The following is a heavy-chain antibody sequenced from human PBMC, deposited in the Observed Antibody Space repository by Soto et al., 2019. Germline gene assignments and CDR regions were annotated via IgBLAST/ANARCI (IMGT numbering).Heavy chain of an antibody. D-gene: IGHD6-6*01. CDR2: IGTAGDP. V-gene: IGHV3-13*05. CDR3: ARVNSTSSAGMDV. Sequence: GGSLILSCAASGFTFSTYEMHWVRQAPGKGLEWVSGIGTAGDPYYPVSVTGRFTISRDNAKNSLYLQMNNLRPGDTAVYYCARVNSTSSAGMDVWGQGTTVTVSS. J-gene: IGHJ6*02. CDR1: GFTFSTYE.